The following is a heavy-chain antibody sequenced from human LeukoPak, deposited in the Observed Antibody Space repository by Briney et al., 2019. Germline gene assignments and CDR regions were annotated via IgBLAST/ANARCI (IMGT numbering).Heavy chain of an antibody. CDR3: ARGLRYCSSTSCLNWFDP. Sequence: GASVKVSCKASGYTFTGYYMHWVRQAPGQGLEWMGWINPNSGGTNYAQKFQGGVTMTRDTSISTAYMELSRLRSDDTAVYYCARGLRYCSSTSCLNWFDPWGQGTLVTVSS. V-gene: IGHV1-2*02. D-gene: IGHD2-2*01. CDR2: INPNSGGT. CDR1: GYTFTGYY. J-gene: IGHJ5*02.